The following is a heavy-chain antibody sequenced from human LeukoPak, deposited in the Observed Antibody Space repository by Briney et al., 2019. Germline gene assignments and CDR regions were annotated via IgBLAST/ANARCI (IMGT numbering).Heavy chain of an antibody. Sequence: ASVKVSCKASGYTFTSYDINWVRQATGQGLEWMGWMNPNGGNTGYAQKFQGRVTMTRNTSISTAYMELSSLRSEDTAVYYCARKRSHKNWLDPWGQGTLVTVSS. CDR3: ARKRSHKNWLDP. CDR1: GYTFTSYD. V-gene: IGHV1-8*01. CDR2: MNPNGGNT. D-gene: IGHD6-25*01. J-gene: IGHJ5*02.